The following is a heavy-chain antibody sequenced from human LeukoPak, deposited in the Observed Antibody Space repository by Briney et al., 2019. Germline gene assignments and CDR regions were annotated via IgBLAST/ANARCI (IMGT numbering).Heavy chain of an antibody. CDR2: FDPEDGET. D-gene: IGHD3-10*01. CDR1: GYTFTGYY. Sequence: ASVKVSCKASGYTFTGYYMHWVRQAPGKGLEWMGGFDPEDGETIYAQKFQGRVTMTEDTSTDTAYMELSSLRSEDTAVYYCATGVHYYGSGSYYPKLDYWGQGTLVTVSS. CDR3: ATGVHYYGSGSYYPKLDY. V-gene: IGHV1-24*01. J-gene: IGHJ4*02.